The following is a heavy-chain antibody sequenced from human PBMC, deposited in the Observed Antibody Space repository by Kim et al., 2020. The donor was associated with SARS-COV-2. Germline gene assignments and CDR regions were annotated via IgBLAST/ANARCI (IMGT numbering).Heavy chain of an antibody. CDR1: GGSVSSGSYY. J-gene: IGHJ4*02. Sequence: SETLSLTCTVSGGSVSSGSYYWSWIRQPPGKGLEWIGYIYYSGSTNYNPSLKSRVTISVDTSKNQFSLKLSSVTAADTAVYYCARENYYDSSGYYIPPTYWGQGTLVTVSS. D-gene: IGHD3-22*01. V-gene: IGHV4-61*01. CDR3: ARENYYDSSGYYIPPTY. CDR2: IYYSGST.